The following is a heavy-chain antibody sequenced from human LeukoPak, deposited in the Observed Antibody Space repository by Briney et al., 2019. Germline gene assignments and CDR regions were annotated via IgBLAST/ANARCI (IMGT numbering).Heavy chain of an antibody. J-gene: IGHJ1*01. V-gene: IGHV4-34*01. CDR1: GGSFSGYY. CDR2: INHSGST. CDR3: ARGSYCSSTSCYTSSGDAEYFQH. D-gene: IGHD2-2*02. Sequence: SETLSLTRAVYGGSFSGYYWSWIRQPPGKGLEWIWEINHSGSTNYNPSLKSRVTISVDTSKNQFSLKLSSVTAADTAVYYCARGSYCSSTSCYTSSGDAEYFQHWGQGTLVTVSS.